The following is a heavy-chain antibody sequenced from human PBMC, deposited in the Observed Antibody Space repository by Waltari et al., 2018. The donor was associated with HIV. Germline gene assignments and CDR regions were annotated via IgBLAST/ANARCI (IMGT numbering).Heavy chain of an antibody. Sequence: PGLVKPAETLSLTCTVSGDSINTYYWSWIRQPPGKGLEWIGHIYYSGSTKYNPSLTSRVRISVDTSKKQISLKVKSVTTADTAMYYCARDADGLDYWGQGTLVTVSS. J-gene: IGHJ4*02. CDR3: ARDADGLDY. CDR2: IYYSGST. V-gene: IGHV4-59*01. CDR1: GDSINTYY.